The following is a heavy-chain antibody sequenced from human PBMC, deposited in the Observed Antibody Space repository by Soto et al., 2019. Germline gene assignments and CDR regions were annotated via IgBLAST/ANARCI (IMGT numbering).Heavy chain of an antibody. CDR1: GGSISSGGYY. D-gene: IGHD3-10*01. V-gene: IGHV4-31*03. CDR3: ARVRARLWFGELSA. CDR2: IYYSGST. Sequence: TLSLTYTLSGGSISSGGYYWSWMRQHPGKGLEWIGYIYYSGSTYYNPSLKSRVTISVDTSKNQFSLKLSSVTAADTAVYYCARVRARLWFGELSAWGQGTLVTVSS. J-gene: IGHJ5*02.